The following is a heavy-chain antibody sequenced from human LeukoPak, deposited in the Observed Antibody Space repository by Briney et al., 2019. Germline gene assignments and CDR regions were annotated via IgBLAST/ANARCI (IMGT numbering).Heavy chain of an antibody. CDR3: AKGDTTWELPHDY. V-gene: IGHV3-48*01. Sequence: QAGGSLRLSCAASGFTSSSYSMNWVRQASGKGLEWVSYISYSSSTIYYADSVKGRFTISRDNAKNSLYLQMNSLRAEDTAVYYCAKGDTTWELPHDYWGQGTLVTVSS. D-gene: IGHD1-26*01. CDR1: GFTSSSYS. CDR2: ISYSSSTI. J-gene: IGHJ4*02.